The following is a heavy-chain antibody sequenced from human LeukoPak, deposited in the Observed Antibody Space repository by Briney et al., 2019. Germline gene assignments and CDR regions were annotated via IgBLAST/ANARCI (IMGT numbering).Heavy chain of an antibody. J-gene: IGHJ4*02. D-gene: IGHD1-26*01. Sequence: GASVKVSCKVSGYTLTGLSMHWVRQAPGKGLEWMGGFDPEDGETIYAQKFQGRVTMTEDTSTDTAYMELSSLRSEDTAVYYCATGKGRRLYIVGATNVLLNWGQGTLVTVSS. CDR1: GYTLTGLS. CDR3: ATGKGRRLYIVGATNVLLN. V-gene: IGHV1-24*01. CDR2: FDPEDGET.